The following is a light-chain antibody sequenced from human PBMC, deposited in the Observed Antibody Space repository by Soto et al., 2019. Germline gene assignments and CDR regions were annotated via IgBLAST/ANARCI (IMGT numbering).Light chain of an antibody. J-gene: IGLJ1*01. Sequence: QSALTQPASVSGSPGQSITISCAGTSSDIGGSNYVSWYQQHPGKAPKLMIYGVSNRPSGVSNRFSGSKSGNTASLTISGLQAEDEADYFCYSSCSYSSTVYVFGSGTKLTVL. CDR2: GVS. CDR3: YSSCSYSSTVYV. CDR1: SSDIGGSNY. V-gene: IGLV2-14*03.